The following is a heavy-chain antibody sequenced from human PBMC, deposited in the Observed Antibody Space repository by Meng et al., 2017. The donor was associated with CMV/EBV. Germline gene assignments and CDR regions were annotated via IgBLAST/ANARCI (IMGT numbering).Heavy chain of an antibody. D-gene: IGHD4-23*01. V-gene: IGHV3-38-3*01. J-gene: IGHJ6*02. Sequence: GGSLRLSCAASGFTVSSNEMSWVRQAPGKGLEWVSSISGGSTYYADSRKGRCTISRDNSKNTLHLQMNSLRAEDTAVYYCKKVSPTETPNGGQRVDVWGQGTTVTVSS. CDR1: GFTVSSNE. CDR3: KKVSPTETPNGGQRVDV. CDR2: ISGGST.